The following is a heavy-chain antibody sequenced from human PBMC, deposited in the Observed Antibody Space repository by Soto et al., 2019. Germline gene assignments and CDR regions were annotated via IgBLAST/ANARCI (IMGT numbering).Heavy chain of an antibody. CDR1: GGSISSYY. Sequence: QVQLQESGPGLVKPSETLSLTCTVSGGSISSYYRSWIRQPPGKGLEWIGYIYYSGSTNYNPSLKSRVTISVDTSKNQFSLKLSSVTAADTAVYYCARVDVAGRWLQNWGQGTLVTVSS. CDR2: IYYSGST. D-gene: IGHD1-26*01. J-gene: IGHJ4*02. V-gene: IGHV4-59*01. CDR3: ARVDVAGRWLQN.